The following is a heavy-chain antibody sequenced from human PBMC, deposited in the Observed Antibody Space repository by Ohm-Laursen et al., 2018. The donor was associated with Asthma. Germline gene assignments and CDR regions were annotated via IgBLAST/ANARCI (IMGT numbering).Heavy chain of an antibody. CDR2: IKPDRTEN. CDR1: GFTFRSYA. J-gene: IGHJ4*02. V-gene: IGHV3-7*03. D-gene: IGHD1-1*01. Sequence: SLRLSCAASGFTFRSYAMHWVRQAPGKGLEWVANIKPDRTENAYLDSVRGRFTISKDNAKNSLFLQMNSLRGEDTALYYCARDSGWNALDYWGQGTLVSVSS. CDR3: ARDSGWNALDY.